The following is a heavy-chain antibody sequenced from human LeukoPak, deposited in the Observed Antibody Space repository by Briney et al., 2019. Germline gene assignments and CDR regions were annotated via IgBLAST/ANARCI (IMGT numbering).Heavy chain of an antibody. D-gene: IGHD4-11*01. CDR3: ARGTTVTTNWFDP. J-gene: IGHJ5*02. CDR2: IIPIFGTA. CDR1: GGTFSSYA. Sequence: SVKVSCKASGGTFSSYAISWVRQAPGQGLEWMGGIIPIFGTANYAQKFQGRVTITTDESTSTAYMELSSLRSEDTAVYHCARGTTVTTNWFDPWGQGTLVTVSS. V-gene: IGHV1-69*05.